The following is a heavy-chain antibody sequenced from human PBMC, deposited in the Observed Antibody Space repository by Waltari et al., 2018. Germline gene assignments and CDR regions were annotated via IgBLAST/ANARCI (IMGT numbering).Heavy chain of an antibody. V-gene: IGHV3-7*01. D-gene: IGHD6-13*01. Sequence: EVQLVESGGGLVQPGGSLSLSCAASGFTLCTRWMSWVRQAPGKGLEWVANINQDGREKYYVDSMKGRVTISRDNAKNSLFLQMDSLRAEDTAVYFCAMAAGTLYWGQGTLVTVSS. CDR3: AMAAGTLY. J-gene: IGHJ4*02. CDR1: GFTLCTRW. CDR2: INQDGREK.